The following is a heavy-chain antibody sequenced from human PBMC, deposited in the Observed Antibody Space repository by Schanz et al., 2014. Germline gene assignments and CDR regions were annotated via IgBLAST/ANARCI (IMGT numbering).Heavy chain of an antibody. V-gene: IGHV3-48*01. D-gene: IGHD4-17*01. CDR1: GFSFSSYS. CDR2: IDGKSTTV. Sequence: DLVESGGGLIQRGESLRLSCSASGFSFSSYSMNWVRQAPGMGLEWLTDIDGKSTTVYYADSVKGRFTVSRDNARNSLYLHMNTLGAEDAAVYYCARDGDRFYHNYYMDVWGKGTTVTVSS. J-gene: IGHJ6*03. CDR3: ARDGDRFYHNYYMDV.